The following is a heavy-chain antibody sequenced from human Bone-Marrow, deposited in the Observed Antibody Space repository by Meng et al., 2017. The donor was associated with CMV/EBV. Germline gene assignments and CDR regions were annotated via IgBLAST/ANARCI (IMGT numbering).Heavy chain of an antibody. CDR3: ARVDY. CDR2: IYSGGST. Sequence: GGSLRLSCAVTGFTVSTNYMSWVRQAPGKGLEWVSIIYSGGSTSYADSVKGRFTISRDSSKNTLYLQMNSLRAEDTAVYYCARVDYWGRGPLVTVSS. V-gene: IGHV3-53*01. J-gene: IGHJ4*02. CDR1: GFTVSTNY.